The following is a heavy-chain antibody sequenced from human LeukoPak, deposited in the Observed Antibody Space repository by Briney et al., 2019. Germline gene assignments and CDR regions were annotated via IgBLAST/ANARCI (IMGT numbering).Heavy chain of an antibody. CDR3: AKDRRGLVGATAYYYYYMDV. CDR2: ISSSGSTI. D-gene: IGHD1-26*01. Sequence: PGGSLRLSCAASGFTFSSYEMNWVRQAPGKGLEWVSYISSSGSTIYYADSVKGRFTISRDNAKNSLYLQMNSLRAEDTALYYCAKDRRGLVGATAYYYYYMDVWGKGTTVTISS. V-gene: IGHV3-48*03. J-gene: IGHJ6*03. CDR1: GFTFSSYE.